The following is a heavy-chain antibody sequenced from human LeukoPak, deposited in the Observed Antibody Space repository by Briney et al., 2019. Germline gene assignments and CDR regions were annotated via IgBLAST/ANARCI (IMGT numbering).Heavy chain of an antibody. V-gene: IGHV4-34*01. J-gene: IGHJ6*02. Sequence: SETLSLTCAAYGESFSGYYWSWIRQPPGKGLEWIGEINHSGSTNYNPSLKSRVTISVDTSKNQFSLKLSSVTAADTAVYYCARFPVRGYSGYGYYYGMDVWGQGTTVTVSS. CDR1: GESFSGYY. CDR3: ARFPVRGYSGYGYYYGMDV. D-gene: IGHD5-12*01. CDR2: INHSGST.